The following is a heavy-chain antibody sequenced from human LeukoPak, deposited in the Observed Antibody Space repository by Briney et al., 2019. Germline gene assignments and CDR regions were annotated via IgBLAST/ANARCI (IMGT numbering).Heavy chain of an antibody. CDR1: GGTFSSYA. J-gene: IGHJ4*02. CDR3: ARDEGIAARDY. D-gene: IGHD6-6*01. CDR2: IIPIFGTA. V-gene: IGHV1-69*06. Sequence: ASVKVSCKASGGTFSSYAISWVRQAPGQGLEWMGGIIPIFGTANYAQKFQGRVAITADKSTSTAYMELSSLRSDDTAVYYCARDEGIAARDYWGQGTLVTVSS.